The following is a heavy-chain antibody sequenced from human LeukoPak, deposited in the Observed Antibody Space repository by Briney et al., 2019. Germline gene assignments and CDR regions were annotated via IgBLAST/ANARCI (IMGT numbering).Heavy chain of an antibody. CDR2: MYDGGRT. CDR3: ARGLTYSFLDY. Sequence: GGSLRLSCAASGLTVSSKYMSWVRQAPGKGLEWVSIMYDGGRTYYADSVRGRFTISRDNSKNTLHLQMNSLRADDTAVYYCARGLTYSFLDYWGQGTQVTVSS. CDR1: GLTVSSKY. J-gene: IGHJ4*02. D-gene: IGHD5-12*01. V-gene: IGHV3-53*01.